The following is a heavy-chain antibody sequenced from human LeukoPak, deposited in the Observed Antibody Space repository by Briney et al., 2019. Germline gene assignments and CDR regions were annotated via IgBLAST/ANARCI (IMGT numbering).Heavy chain of an antibody. J-gene: IGHJ1*01. Sequence: ASVKASCKASGYTFTLYDINWVRQATGQGLEWMGWMNPNSVNSGSAQKFQGRVTMTRDTSIGTAYMELSSLTSEDTAMYYCATRGGYNYVIWGQGTLVTVSS. CDR3: ATRGGYNYVI. D-gene: IGHD5-18*01. CDR2: MNPNSVNS. CDR1: GYTFTLYD. V-gene: IGHV1-8*01.